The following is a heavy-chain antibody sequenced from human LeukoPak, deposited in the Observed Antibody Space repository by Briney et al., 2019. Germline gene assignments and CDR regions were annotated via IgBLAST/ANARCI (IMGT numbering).Heavy chain of an antibody. J-gene: IGHJ4*02. CDR1: GSTFSDYY. Sequence: GGSLRLSCAASGSTFSDYYMSWIRQAPGKGLEWVSYISSSGSTIYYADSVKGRFTISRDNAKNSLYLQMNSLRAEDTAVYYCARRASRSYYFDYWGQGTLVTVSS. CDR2: ISSSGSTI. V-gene: IGHV3-11*04. CDR3: ARRASRSYYFDY. D-gene: IGHD2/OR15-2a*01.